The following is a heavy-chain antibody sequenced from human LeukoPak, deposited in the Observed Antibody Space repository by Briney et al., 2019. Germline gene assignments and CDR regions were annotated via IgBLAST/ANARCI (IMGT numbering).Heavy chain of an antibody. J-gene: IGHJ4*02. V-gene: IGHV4-39*07. CDR2: IYYSGGA. CDR1: GDSLRKSTFY. D-gene: IGHD2-21*02. CDR3: ARTHCEGDCFSAIRY. Sequence: SETLSLTCTVSGDSLRKSTFYWVCIRQPPGKGLECIGSIYYSGGADYNPSLQSRVTISVDTSMNEFSLKVRSVTAADTAVYFCARTHCEGDCFSAIRYWGQGTPVTVSS.